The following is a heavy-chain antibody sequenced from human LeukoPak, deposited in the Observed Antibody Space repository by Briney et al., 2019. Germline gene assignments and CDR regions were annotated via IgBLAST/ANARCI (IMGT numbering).Heavy chain of an antibody. CDR3: ARLRVAITIYYFDY. CDR2: IYYSGST. V-gene: IGHV4-39*01. Sequence: SETLSLTCTVSGGSISSSSYYWGWIRQPPGKGLEWIGSIYYSGSTYYNPSLKSRVTISVDTSKNQFSLKLSSVTAADTAVYYCARLRVAITIYYFDYWGQGTLVTVSS. J-gene: IGHJ4*02. D-gene: IGHD3-22*01. CDR1: GGSISSSSYY.